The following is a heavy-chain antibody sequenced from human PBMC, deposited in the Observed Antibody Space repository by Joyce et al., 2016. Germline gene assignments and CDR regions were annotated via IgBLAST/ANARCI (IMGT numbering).Heavy chain of an antibody. CDR1: GFTFSSYN. V-gene: IGHV3-21*01. CDR3: ARRGDYGGNSDAFDV. J-gene: IGHJ3*01. CDR2: ISDSSTYI. D-gene: IGHD4-23*01. Sequence: EVQLVESGGGLVKPGGSLRLSCAASGFTFSSYNMNWVRQAPGKGREWVSSISDSSTYIYYADSVKGRFTISRDNAKNSLYLQMNSLRAEDTAVYYCARRGDYGGNSDAFDVWGQGTMVTVSS.